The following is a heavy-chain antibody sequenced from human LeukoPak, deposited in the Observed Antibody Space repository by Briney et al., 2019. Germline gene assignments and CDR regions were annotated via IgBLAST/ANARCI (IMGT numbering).Heavy chain of an antibody. CDR1: VFTVTSNY. J-gene: IGHJ6*04. CDR2: IYSGGIT. D-gene: IGHD3-10*02. CDR3: AELGITMIGGV. V-gene: IGHV3-66*01. Sequence: GRCLRLSCADPVFTVTSNYMCWVRQAPGEGLGWGSVIYSGGITYYADSVKGRFTISRENAKNSLYLQMNSLRAEDTAVYYCAELGITMIGGVWGKGTTVTISS.